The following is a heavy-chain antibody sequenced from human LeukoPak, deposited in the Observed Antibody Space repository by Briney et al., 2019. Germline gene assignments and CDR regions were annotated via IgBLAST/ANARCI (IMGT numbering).Heavy chain of an antibody. Sequence: SETLSLTCAVYGGSFVGYYWSWIRQPPGKGLEWIGQINDSGSSNYIPSLKRRLTIPVDRSKNQLSLWLSSVNAADKDMNYCARHFMSSKSSGYNLWGQGTLVTVSS. CDR3: ARHFMSSKSSGYNL. V-gene: IGHV4-34*01. CDR1: GGSFVGYY. CDR2: INDSGSS. J-gene: IGHJ1*01. D-gene: IGHD6-19*01.